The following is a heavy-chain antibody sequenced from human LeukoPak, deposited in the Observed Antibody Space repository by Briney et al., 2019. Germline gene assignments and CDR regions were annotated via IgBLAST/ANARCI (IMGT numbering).Heavy chain of an antibody. CDR1: GFTFDDYA. CDR2: ISWNSGSI. J-gene: IGHJ4*02. D-gene: IGHD6-19*01. Sequence: SGGSLRLSCAASGFTFDDYAMHWVRQAPGKGLEWVSGISWNSGSIGYADSVKGRFTISRGNAKNSLYLQMNSLRAEDTALYYCAKDIVKGPGLGQWLVKDYWGQGTLVTVSS. CDR3: AKDIVKGPGLGQWLVKDY. V-gene: IGHV3-9*01.